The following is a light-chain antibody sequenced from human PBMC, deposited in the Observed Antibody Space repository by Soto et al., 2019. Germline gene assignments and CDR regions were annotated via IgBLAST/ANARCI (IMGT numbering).Light chain of an antibody. CDR1: QNIATS. J-gene: IGKJ2*01. CDR2: RAS. V-gene: IGKV1-5*03. Sequence: DIQMTQSPSTLSASVGDRVNITCRASQNIATSLAWYQQNPGKAPRLLIYRASSLETGVPSRFSGSASGTEFTLTISSLQPDDFATYYCQQNYAYSPFTFGQGTKLEI. CDR3: QQNYAYSPFT.